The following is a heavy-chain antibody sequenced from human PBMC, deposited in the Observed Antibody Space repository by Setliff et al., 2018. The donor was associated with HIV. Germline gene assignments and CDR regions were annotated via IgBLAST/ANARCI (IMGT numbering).Heavy chain of an antibody. D-gene: IGHD3-9*01. CDR3: ARGHDNKYYYFYYMDV. J-gene: IGHJ6*03. Sequence: TSETLSLTCTVSGGSISSNSYYWGWIRQPPGKGLEWIGSIYHSGRTYYNPSLKSRVIMSVDTSRNQFSLKLSSVTAADTAVYYCARGHDNKYYYFYYMDVWGKGTTVTVSS. CDR2: IYHSGRT. CDR1: GGSISSNSYY. V-gene: IGHV4-39*07.